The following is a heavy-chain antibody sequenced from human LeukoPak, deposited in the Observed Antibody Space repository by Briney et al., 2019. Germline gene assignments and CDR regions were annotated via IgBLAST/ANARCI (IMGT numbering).Heavy chain of an antibody. CDR1: GGSISSYY. CDR3: ARRYYYDSSGTYYFDY. J-gene: IGHJ4*02. D-gene: IGHD3-22*01. Sequence: SETLSLTCTVSGGSISSYYWSWIRQPTGKGLEWIGYIYYSGSTNYNPSLKSRVTISVDTSKNQFSLKLSSVTAADTAVYYCARRYYYDSSGTYYFDYWGQGTLVTVSS. CDR2: IYYSGST. V-gene: IGHV4-59*01.